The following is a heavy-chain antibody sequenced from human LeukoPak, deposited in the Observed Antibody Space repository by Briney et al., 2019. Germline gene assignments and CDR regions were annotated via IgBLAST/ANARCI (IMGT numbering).Heavy chain of an antibody. J-gene: IGHJ4*02. D-gene: IGHD3-3*01. V-gene: IGHV1-8*03. CDR1: GYTFTSYD. Sequence: ASVKVSCKASGYTFTSYDINWVRQATGQGLEWMGWMNPNSANTGYARKFQGRVTITRNTSISAAYMELSSLRSEDTAVYYCARGDTIFGVVSIGGYWGQGTLVTVSS. CDR3: ARGDTIFGVVSIGGY. CDR2: MNPNSANT.